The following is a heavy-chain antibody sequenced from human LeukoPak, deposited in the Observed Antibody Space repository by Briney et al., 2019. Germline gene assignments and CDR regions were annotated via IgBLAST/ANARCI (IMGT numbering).Heavy chain of an antibody. D-gene: IGHD1-26*01. J-gene: IGHJ4*02. CDR2: IYHSGST. CDR1: GGSISSGGYS. Sequence: SETLSLTCAVSGGSISSGGYSWSWVRQPPGKGLEWIGYIYHSGSTYYNPSLKSRVTISVDRSKNQFSLKLSSVTAADTAVYFCARGYEWEPGYFDYWGQGTLVTVSS. CDR3: ARGYEWEPGYFDY. V-gene: IGHV4-30-2*01.